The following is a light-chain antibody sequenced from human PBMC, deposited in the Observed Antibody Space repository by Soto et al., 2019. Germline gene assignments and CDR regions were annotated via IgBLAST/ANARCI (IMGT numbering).Light chain of an antibody. V-gene: IGKV3-15*01. J-gene: IGKJ1*01. CDR2: GAS. CDR3: QQYNIWLQA. Sequence: EIGIPHAPSTLSVSPAERTTLSCRASQSVSSNLAWYQQKPVQAPRLLIYGASSRASGTPARFSGSGSGTEFTLTIGSLHSEDFAVYYCQQYNIWLQAFGQGTKV. CDR1: QSVSSN.